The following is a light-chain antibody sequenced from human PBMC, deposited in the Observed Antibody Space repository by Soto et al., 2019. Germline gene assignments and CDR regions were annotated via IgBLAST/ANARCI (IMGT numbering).Light chain of an antibody. CDR2: WAS. Sequence: DIVMTQSPDSLAVSLGERATINCKSSQSVLYSSDNKTYLAWYQQRPGQPPKLLIRWASTRESGVPDRFSGSGSGTDFTLTISSLQAEDVAVYYCQQYYGTPLTFGGGTKVDIK. V-gene: IGKV4-1*01. J-gene: IGKJ4*01. CDR3: QQYYGTPLT. CDR1: QSVLYSSDNKTY.